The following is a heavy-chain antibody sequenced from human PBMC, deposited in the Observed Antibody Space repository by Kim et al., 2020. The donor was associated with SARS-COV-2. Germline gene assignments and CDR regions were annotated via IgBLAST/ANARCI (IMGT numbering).Heavy chain of an antibody. Sequence: AKKFQGRVTMTEHTSTDTAYMELSSLRSEDTAVYYCATYDSSGYYPNWFDPWGQGTLVTVSS. J-gene: IGHJ5*02. D-gene: IGHD3-22*01. CDR3: ATYDSSGYYPNWFDP. V-gene: IGHV1-24*01.